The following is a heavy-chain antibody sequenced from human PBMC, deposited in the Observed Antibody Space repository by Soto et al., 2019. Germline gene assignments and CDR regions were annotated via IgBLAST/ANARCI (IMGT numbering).Heavy chain of an antibody. CDR1: GFTFSSYG. CDR3: AKAEGSGYSDGGVLDY. V-gene: IGHV3-30*18. Sequence: PGGSLRLSCAASGFTFSSYGMHWVRQAPGKGLEWVAVISYDGSNKYYADSVKGRFTISRDNSKNTLYLQMNSLRAEDTAVYYCAKAEGSGYSDGGVLDYWGQGTVVTVSS. D-gene: IGHD5-18*01. CDR2: ISYDGSNK. J-gene: IGHJ4*02.